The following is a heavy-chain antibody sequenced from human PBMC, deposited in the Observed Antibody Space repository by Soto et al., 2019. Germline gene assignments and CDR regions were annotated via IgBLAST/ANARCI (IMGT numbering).Heavy chain of an antibody. CDR2: SSAYNGNT. Sequence: QVQLVQSGAEVKKPGASVKVSCKASGYTFTSYGLSWVRHAPGQGLEWMGWSSAYNGNTNYAQKLQGRGTMTTDTYTSTAYMELRSLRSDDRAVYSCATIDYGDYDSLRYGRDVWGQGPTVTVS. D-gene: IGHD4-17*01. J-gene: IGHJ6*02. CDR3: ATIDYGDYDSLRYGRDV. V-gene: IGHV1-18*04. CDR1: GYTFTSYG.